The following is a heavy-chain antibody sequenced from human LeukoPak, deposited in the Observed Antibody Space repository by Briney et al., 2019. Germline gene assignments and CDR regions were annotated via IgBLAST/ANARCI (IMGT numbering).Heavy chain of an antibody. J-gene: IGHJ4*02. V-gene: IGHV1-69*04. D-gene: IGHD5-12*01. CDR1: GGTFSSYA. Sequence: SVKVSCKASGGTFSSYAISWVRQAPGQGLEWMGRIIPMLGIANYAQKFQGRVTITADKSTSTAYMELSSLRSEDTAVYYCARDEISWTGLLFNWGQGTLVTVSS. CDR3: ARDEISWTGLLFN. CDR2: IIPMLGIA.